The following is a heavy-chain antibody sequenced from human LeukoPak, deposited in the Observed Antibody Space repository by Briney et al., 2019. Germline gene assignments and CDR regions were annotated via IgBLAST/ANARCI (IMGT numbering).Heavy chain of an antibody. D-gene: IGHD3-16*01. CDR2: ISYDGSNK. Sequence: PGGSLRLSCAASGFTFGSYGVHWVRQAPGKGLEWVAVISYDGSNKYYADSVKGRFTISRDNSKNTLYLQMNSLRAEDTAVYYCAKDLGGVIDYWGQGTLVTVSS. J-gene: IGHJ4*02. CDR1: GFTFGSYG. CDR3: AKDLGGVIDY. V-gene: IGHV3-30*18.